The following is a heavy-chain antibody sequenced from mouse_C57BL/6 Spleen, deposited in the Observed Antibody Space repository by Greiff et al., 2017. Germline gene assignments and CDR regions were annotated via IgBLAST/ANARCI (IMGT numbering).Heavy chain of an antibody. Sequence: QVQLQQPGAELVKPGASVKMSCKASGYTFTSYWITWVKQRPGQGLEWIGDIYPGSGSTTYNEKFKSKATLTVDTSSSTAYMQLSSLTSEDSAVYYCARSPNWDVRRYFEVWGTGTTVTASS. J-gene: IGHJ1*03. CDR2: IYPGSGST. V-gene: IGHV1-55*01. CDR3: ARSPNWDVRRYFEV. CDR1: GYTFTSYW. D-gene: IGHD4-1*01.